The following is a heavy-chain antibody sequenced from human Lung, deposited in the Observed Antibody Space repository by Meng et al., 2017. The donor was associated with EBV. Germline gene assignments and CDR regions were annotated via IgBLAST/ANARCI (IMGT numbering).Heavy chain of an antibody. Sequence: QGQLVRLGAEVKRLGASGKVSCKASGYTFTNYYMHWVRQAPGQGIEWMGIINTSVGYTSHAQKFQGRVTMTRETSTSTVHMEVSSLRSADTAVYYCARASRVLGGFDYWGQGTLVTVSS. CDR2: INTSVGYT. CDR3: ARASRVLGGFDY. D-gene: IGHD3-16*01. V-gene: IGHV1-46*01. CDR1: GYTFTNYY. J-gene: IGHJ4*02.